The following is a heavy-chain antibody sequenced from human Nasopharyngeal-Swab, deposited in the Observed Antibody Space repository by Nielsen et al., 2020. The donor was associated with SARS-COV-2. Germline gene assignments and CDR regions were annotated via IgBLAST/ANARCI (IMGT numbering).Heavy chain of an antibody. J-gene: IGHJ3*02. CDR3: AGTAIEGGYYRGDAFDI. V-gene: IGHV5-51*01. D-gene: IGHD3-22*01. CDR1: GYRFISYW. CDR2: IYPGDSDT. Sequence: GEALKISCKGSGYRFISYWIGWVRQMPGKGLEWMGIIYPGDSDTRYSPSFQGQVTISADKSISTAYLQWSSLKASDTAMYYCAGTAIEGGYYRGDAFDIWGQGTMVTVSS.